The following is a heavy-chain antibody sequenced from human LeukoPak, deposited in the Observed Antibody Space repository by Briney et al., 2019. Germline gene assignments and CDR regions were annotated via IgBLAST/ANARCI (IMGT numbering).Heavy chain of an antibody. CDR2: IYTSGST. Sequence: SETLSLTCTVSGGSISSGSYYWSWIRQPAGKGLEWIGRIYTSGSTNYNPSLKSRVTISVDTSKNQFSLKLSSVTAADTAVYYCASTLIPNRNFDYWGQGTLVTVSS. CDR1: GGSISSGSYY. CDR3: ASTLIPNRNFDY. V-gene: IGHV4-61*02. J-gene: IGHJ4*02. D-gene: IGHD1-14*01.